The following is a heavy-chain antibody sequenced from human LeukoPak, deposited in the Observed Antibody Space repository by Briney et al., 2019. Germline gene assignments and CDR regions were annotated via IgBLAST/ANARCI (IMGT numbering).Heavy chain of an antibody. CDR2: IYYSGST. Sequence: SETLSLTCTVSGGSVSSGSYYWSWIRQPPGKGLEWIGYIYYSGSTNYNPSLKSRVTISVDTSKNQFSLKLSSVTAADTAVYYCARAAADRFDPWGQRTLVTVSS. D-gene: IGHD6-13*01. CDR1: GGSVSSGSYY. V-gene: IGHV4-61*01. J-gene: IGHJ5*02. CDR3: ARAAADRFDP.